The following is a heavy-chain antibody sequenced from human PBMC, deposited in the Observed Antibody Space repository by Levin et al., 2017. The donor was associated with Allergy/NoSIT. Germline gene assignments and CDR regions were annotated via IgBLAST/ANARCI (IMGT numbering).Heavy chain of an antibody. V-gene: IGHV3-23*01. Sequence: GGSLRLSCAASGFTFSSYAMSWVRQAPGKGLEWVSAISGSGGSTYYADSVKGRFTISRDNSKNTLYLQMNSLRAEDTAVYYCAKFTYSGAMVRGYKAFDIWGQGTMVTVSS. CDR3: AKFTYSGAMVRGYKAFDI. CDR2: ISGSGGST. D-gene: IGHD3-10*01. CDR1: GFTFSSYA. J-gene: IGHJ3*02.